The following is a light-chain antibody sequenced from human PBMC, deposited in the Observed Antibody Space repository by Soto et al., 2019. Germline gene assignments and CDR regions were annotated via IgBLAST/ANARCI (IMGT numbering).Light chain of an antibody. J-gene: IGLJ3*02. CDR1: NSDVGTYDL. CDR2: EVT. V-gene: IGLV2-23*02. Sequence: QSALTQPASVSGSPGQSITISCTGTNSDVGTYDLVSWYQQHPGKAPKLMIYEVTKRPSGVSSRFSGSKSGSTASLTISGLQAEDGADYYCCSYVPSSTVVFGGGTKLTVL. CDR3: CSYVPSSTVV.